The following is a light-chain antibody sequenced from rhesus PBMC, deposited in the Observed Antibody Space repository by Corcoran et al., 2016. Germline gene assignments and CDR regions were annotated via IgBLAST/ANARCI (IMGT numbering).Light chain of an antibody. Sequence: DIQMTQSQSSLSASVGDTVTITCRASQGISSYLNWFQQKPGTALKLLIYAATTLQSVVPSRFSGSVAVTVFTLTISSLQPEDFATYYCQQYKTYPFTFGPRTKLAIK. CDR3: QQYKTYPFT. CDR1: QGISSY. CDR2: AAT. V-gene: IGKV1-28*02. J-gene: IGKJ3*01.